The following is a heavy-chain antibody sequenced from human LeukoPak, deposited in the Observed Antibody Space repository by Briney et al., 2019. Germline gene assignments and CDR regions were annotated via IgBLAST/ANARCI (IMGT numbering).Heavy chain of an antibody. J-gene: IGHJ6*03. CDR3: ARGEEQQLVFYYYYYMDV. V-gene: IGHV4-4*07. CDR2: IYTSGST. D-gene: IGHD6-13*01. Sequence: SETLSLTCTVSGGSISSYYWSWIRQPAGKGLEWIGRIYTSGSTNYNPSLKSGVTMSVDTSKNQFSLKLSSVTAADTAVYYCARGEEQQLVFYYYYYMDVWGKGTTVTVSS. CDR1: GGSISSYY.